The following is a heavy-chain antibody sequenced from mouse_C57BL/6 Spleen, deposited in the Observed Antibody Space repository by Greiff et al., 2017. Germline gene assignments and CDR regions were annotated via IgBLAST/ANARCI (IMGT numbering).Heavy chain of an antibody. V-gene: IGHV3-6*01. CDR2: ISYDGSN. CDR1: GYSITSGYY. CDR3: ARGGGRGYFDV. Sequence: DVKLVESGPGLVKPSQSLSLTCSVTGYSITSGYYWNWIRQFPGNKLEWMGYISYDGSNNYNPSLKNRISITRDTSKNQFFLKLNSVTTEDTATYYCARGGGRGYFDVWGTGTTVTVSS. D-gene: IGHD3-3*01. J-gene: IGHJ1*03.